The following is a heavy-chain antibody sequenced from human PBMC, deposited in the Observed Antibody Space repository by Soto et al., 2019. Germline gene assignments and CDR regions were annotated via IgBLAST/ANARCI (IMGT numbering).Heavy chain of an antibody. V-gene: IGHV3-30*18. CDR1: GFTFSSYG. Sequence: GGSLRLSCAASGFTFSSYGMHWVRQAPGKGLEWVAVISYDGSNKYYADSVKGRFTISRDNSKNTLYLQMNSLRAEDTAVYDCAKDGGITIFGVANDAFDIWGQGTMVTVSS. CDR2: ISYDGSNK. J-gene: IGHJ3*02. D-gene: IGHD3-3*01. CDR3: AKDGGITIFGVANDAFDI.